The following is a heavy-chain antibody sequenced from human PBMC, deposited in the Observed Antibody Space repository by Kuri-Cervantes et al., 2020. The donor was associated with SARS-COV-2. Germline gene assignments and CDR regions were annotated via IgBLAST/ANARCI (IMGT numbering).Heavy chain of an antibody. D-gene: IGHD3-10*01. J-gene: IGHJ4*02. Sequence: GESLKISCVASGFTLRSYTVQRVRQPPGKGLEWVSSIGSDSAYRYTAETVKGRFTISRANSNNTLYLEMKDLKVDDTAVYFCAKGEFYYGSGRFHYWGQGIPVTVSS. CDR1: GFTLRSYT. V-gene: IGHV3-21*04. CDR3: AKGEFYYGSGRFHY. CDR2: IGSDSAYR.